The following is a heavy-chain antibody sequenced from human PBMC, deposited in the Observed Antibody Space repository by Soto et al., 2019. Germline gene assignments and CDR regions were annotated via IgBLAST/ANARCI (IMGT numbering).Heavy chain of an antibody. Sequence: VASVKVSCKVSGYRFTTYGINWVRQAPGQGLEWVGWFNPDNQNTNYAQKFQDRVSLTTDSSTNTAYMELRDLRSDDTAVYYCARVRFGDPFDFWGQGSLVTVSS. D-gene: IGHD3-16*01. V-gene: IGHV1-18*01. CDR1: GYRFTTYG. J-gene: IGHJ4*02. CDR3: ARVRFGDPFDF. CDR2: FNPDNQNT.